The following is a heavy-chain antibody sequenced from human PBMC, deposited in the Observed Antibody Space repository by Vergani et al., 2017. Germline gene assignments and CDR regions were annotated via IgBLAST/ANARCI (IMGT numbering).Heavy chain of an antibody. CDR2: ISAYTGNT. CDR3: ARDRQTTVTTHFNWFDP. CDR1: GYTFTSYG. V-gene: IGHV1-18*01. D-gene: IGHD4-17*01. J-gene: IGHJ5*02. Sequence: QVQLVQSGAEVKKPGASVKVSCKASGYTFTSYGISWVRQAPGQGLEWMGWISAYTGNTNYAQNLQGRLTMTTDTSTSTAYMELSSLRSEDTAVYYCARDRQTTVTTHFNWFDPWGQGTLVTVSS.